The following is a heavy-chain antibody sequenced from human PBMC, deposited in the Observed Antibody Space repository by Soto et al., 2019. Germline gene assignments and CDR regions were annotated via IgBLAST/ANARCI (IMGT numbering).Heavy chain of an antibody. J-gene: IGHJ6*02. CDR2: ISTYNGDT. D-gene: IGHD2-15*01. Sequence: QVQLVQAGAEVRKPGASVKVSCKASGYTFSTSGRSWLRQAPGQGLEWMGWISTYNGDTNAAPKVPDRGPMTSDTSTSTVYMELRSLRSDDTAVYYCAIAGAAPYYYYGMDVWGQGTRVTVSS. V-gene: IGHV1-18*01. CDR3: AIAGAAPYYYYGMDV. CDR1: GYTFSTSG.